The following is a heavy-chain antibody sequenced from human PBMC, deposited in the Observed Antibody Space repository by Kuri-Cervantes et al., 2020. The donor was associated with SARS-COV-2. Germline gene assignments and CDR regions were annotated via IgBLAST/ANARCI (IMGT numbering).Heavy chain of an antibody. CDR1: GGSISSYY. V-gene: IGHV4-59*12. CDR3: ARGGYDFWSDPQDQQYYMDV. Sequence: ESLKISCTVSGGSISSYYWSWIRQPPGKGLEYIGYIYYSGSTNYNPSLKGRVTISVDTSMKHFSLKLSSVTAADTAVYYCARGGYDFWSDPQDQQYYMDVWGKGTTVTVSS. CDR2: IYYSGST. D-gene: IGHD3-3*01. J-gene: IGHJ6*03.